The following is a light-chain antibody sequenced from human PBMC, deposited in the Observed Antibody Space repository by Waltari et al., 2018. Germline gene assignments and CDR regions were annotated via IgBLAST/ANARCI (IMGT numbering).Light chain of an antibody. Sequence: EIVLTQSPGTVSLSPGDRATFSCWASQSVSTYLAWSQQKPGQAPRLLTYHASTRATGIPDRFSGSGSGTDFSLTISRLEPEDFAMYYCHQYVESPATFGQGTKVEIK. J-gene: IGKJ1*01. CDR1: QSVSTY. CDR2: HAS. CDR3: HQYVESPAT. V-gene: IGKV3-20*01.